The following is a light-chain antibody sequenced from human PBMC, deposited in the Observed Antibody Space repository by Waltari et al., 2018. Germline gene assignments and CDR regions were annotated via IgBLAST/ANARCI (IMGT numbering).Light chain of an antibody. Sequence: QSVLTQPPSVSESPRQRVTISCSGSSSKLGNNAANWYQQPPGKAPKLLIYYNDLLPSGVSDRFSGSKSGTSASLAISGLQSEDEADYYCAAWDDSLNGPVFGGGTKLTVV. CDR3: AAWDDSLNGPV. CDR2: YND. V-gene: IGLV1-36*01. CDR1: SSKLGNNA. J-gene: IGLJ3*02.